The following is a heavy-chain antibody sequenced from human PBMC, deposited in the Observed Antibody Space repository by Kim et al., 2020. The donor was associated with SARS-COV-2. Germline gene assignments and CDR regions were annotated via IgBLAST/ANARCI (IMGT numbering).Heavy chain of an antibody. V-gene: IGHV3-48*03. CDR3: ARESVTGSWMLGSYGMDV. D-gene: IGHD3-9*01. J-gene: IGHJ6*02. Sequence: KGRFTISRDNAKTSLYLQMNSLRSEDTAVYYCARESVTGSWMLGSYGMDVWGQGTTVTVSS.